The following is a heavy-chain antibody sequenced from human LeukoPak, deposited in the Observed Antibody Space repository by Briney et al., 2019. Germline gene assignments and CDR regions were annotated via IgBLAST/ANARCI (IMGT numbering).Heavy chain of an antibody. D-gene: IGHD3-22*01. Sequence: SETLSLTCTVSGGAVSSGNYYWSWIRQPPGKGLEWIGYVYYSGSTNYNPSLKSRVTISVDTSKNQFSLKLSSVTAADTAVYYCARDPSGYFNYWGQGTLATVSS. J-gene: IGHJ4*02. CDR3: ARDPSGYFNY. CDR2: VYYSGST. CDR1: GGAVSSGNYY. V-gene: IGHV4-61*01.